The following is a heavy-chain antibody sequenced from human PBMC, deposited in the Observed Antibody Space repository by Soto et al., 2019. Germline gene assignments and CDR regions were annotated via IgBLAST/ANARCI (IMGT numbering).Heavy chain of an antibody. V-gene: IGHV4-34*01. J-gene: IGHJ5*02. CDR1: GGSFSGYY. Sequence: SETLSLTCAVYGGSFSGYYWSWIRQPPGKGLEWIGEINHSGSTNYNPSLKSRVTISVDTSKNQFSLKLSSVTAADTAVYYCARERSGWSSWFDPWGQGTLVTVSS. CDR2: INHSGST. CDR3: ARERSGWSSWFDP. D-gene: IGHD6-19*01.